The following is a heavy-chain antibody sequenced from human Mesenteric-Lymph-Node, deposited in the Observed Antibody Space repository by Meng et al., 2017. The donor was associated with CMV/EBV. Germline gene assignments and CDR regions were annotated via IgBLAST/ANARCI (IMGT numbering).Heavy chain of an antibody. CDR3: ARGSDIPVNNY. J-gene: IGHJ4*02. V-gene: IGHV4-34*01. CDR2: INHSGVP. Sequence: QVQLQQWGAGLLKPSETPSLTCAVYGGSISGYYWSWIRQPPGKGLEWIGEINHSGVPNYNPSLKNRVTISLDRSKNQFSLKLSSVTAEDTAVYYCARGSDIPVNNYWGQGTLVTVSS. D-gene: IGHD2-15*01. CDR1: GGSISGYY.